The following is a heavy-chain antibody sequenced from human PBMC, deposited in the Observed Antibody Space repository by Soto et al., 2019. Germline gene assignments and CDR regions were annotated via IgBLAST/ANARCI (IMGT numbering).Heavy chain of an antibody. Sequence: QLQLQESGSGLVKPSQTLSLTCVVSGDSISSGGYSWNWIRQPPGKGLEWIGHTYHSGGTLYNPSLDSRVTISVDKSKNQFSRRLTSVTAADTAVYYCARDSLSGYYFDYWGQGTLVTVSS. CDR2: TYHSGGT. V-gene: IGHV4-30-2*01. J-gene: IGHJ4*02. CDR3: ARDSLSGYYFDY. CDR1: GDSISSGGYS. D-gene: IGHD3-22*01.